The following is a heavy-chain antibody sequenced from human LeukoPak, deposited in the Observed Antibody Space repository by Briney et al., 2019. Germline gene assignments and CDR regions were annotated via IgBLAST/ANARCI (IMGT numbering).Heavy chain of an antibody. CDR3: ARDGLGGSGP. Sequence: ASVKVSCKASGDTFSKFSISWVRQAPGQGLEWMGGILPIFGTTDYAQKFQGRVTITADKSTSTVYMEVSSLRSDDTAVYYCARDGLGGSGPWGQGTLVTVSS. J-gene: IGHJ4*02. CDR2: ILPIFGTT. V-gene: IGHV1-69*06. CDR1: GDTFSKFS. D-gene: IGHD3-10*01.